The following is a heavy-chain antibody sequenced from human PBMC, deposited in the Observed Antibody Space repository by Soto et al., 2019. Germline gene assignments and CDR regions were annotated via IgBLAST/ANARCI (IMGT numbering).Heavy chain of an antibody. CDR2: INSDGSST. CDR1: GFTVSSNY. J-gene: IGHJ4*02. D-gene: IGHD3-22*01. V-gene: IGHV3-74*01. Sequence: GSLRLSCAASGFTVSSNYMSWVRQAPGKGLVWVSRINSDGSSTSYADSVKGRFTISRDNAKNTLYLQMNSLRAEGTAVYYCAKPPNYYDSSGYYDYWGQGTLVTVSS. CDR3: AKPPNYYDSSGYYDY.